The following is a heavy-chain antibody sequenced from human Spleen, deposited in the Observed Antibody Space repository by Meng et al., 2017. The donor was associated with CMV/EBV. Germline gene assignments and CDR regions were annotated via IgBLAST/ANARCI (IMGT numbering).Heavy chain of an antibody. J-gene: IGHJ4*02. CDR3: ARVEGEGLVDS. Sequence: SETLSLTCAVYGGSFSGYYWSWIRQPPGKGLEWIGEINHSGSTNYNPSLKSRVTISVDTSKNQFSPKLSSVTAADTAVYYCARVEGEGLVDSWGQGTLVTVSS. CDR2: INHSGST. CDR1: GGSFSGYY. V-gene: IGHV4-34*01. D-gene: IGHD1-1*01.